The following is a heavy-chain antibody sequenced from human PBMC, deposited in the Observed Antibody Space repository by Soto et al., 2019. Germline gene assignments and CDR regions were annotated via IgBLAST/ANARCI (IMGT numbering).Heavy chain of an antibody. CDR2: IVVGSGNT. CDR3: AADPNYDILTGYPNWFDP. Sequence: ASVKVSCKASGFTFTSSAMQWVRQARGQRLEWIGWIVVGSGNTNYAQKFQERVTITRDMSTSTAYMELSSLRSEDTAVYYCAADPNYDILTGYPNWFDPWGQGTLVTVSS. D-gene: IGHD3-9*01. CDR1: GFTFTSSA. J-gene: IGHJ5*02. V-gene: IGHV1-58*02.